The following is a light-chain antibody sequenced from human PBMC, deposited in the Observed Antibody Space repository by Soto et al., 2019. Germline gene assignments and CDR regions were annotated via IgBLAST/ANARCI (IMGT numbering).Light chain of an antibody. CDR1: QSVSSN. CDR3: QQYNNWPTWT. CDR2: GAS. Sequence: EIVMTQSPSTLSVSPGERATLSCRASQSVSSNLAWYQQKPGKAPRLLIYGASTRPTGIPARFSGSGSGTEFTLIISSLQSEDFAVYYCQQYNNWPTWTFGRGTKVEIK. V-gene: IGKV3-15*01. J-gene: IGKJ1*01.